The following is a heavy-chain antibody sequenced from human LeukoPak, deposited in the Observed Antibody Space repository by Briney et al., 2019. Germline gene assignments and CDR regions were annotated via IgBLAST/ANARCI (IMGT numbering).Heavy chain of an antibody. CDR1: GDFISTYY. Sequence: SETLSLTCTVSGDFISTYYWSWIRQPPGKGLEWIAYISDIGSINYNPSLKSRVTISLDTSKNQFSLKLSSVTAADTAVYYCAGHHPRNTVDFWGQGTLVTVSS. CDR2: ISDIGSI. J-gene: IGHJ4*02. D-gene: IGHD2-8*02. CDR3: AGHHPRNTVDF. V-gene: IGHV4-59*08.